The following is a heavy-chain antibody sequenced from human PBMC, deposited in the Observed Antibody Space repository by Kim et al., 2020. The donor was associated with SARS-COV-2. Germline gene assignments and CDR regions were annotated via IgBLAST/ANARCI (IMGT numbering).Heavy chain of an antibody. CDR1: GYTLTELS. CDR2: FDPEDGET. D-gene: IGHD2-15*01. CDR3: ATAPPYCSGGSCSPNWFDP. Sequence: ASVKVSCKVSGYTLTELSIHWVRQAPGKGLEWMGGFDPEDGETIYAQKFQGRVTMTEDTSTDTAYMELSSLRSDDTAVYYCATAPPYCSGGSCSPNWFDPWGQGTLVTVSS. V-gene: IGHV1-24*01. J-gene: IGHJ5*02.